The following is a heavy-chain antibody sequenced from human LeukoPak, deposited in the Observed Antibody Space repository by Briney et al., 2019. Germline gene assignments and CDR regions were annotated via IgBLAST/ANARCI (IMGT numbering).Heavy chain of an antibody. CDR2: ISFDGSDK. CDR1: GFTFSNA. CDR3: ATQPCSGGRCYLLH. Sequence: GGSLRLSCAASGFTFSNAMHWVRQAPGKGLEWVAVISFDGSDKFYADSVKGRFTISRDNSKNTLYLQLNSPRAEDTAVYYCATQPCSGGRCYLLHWGQGTLVTVSS. J-gene: IGHJ4*02. D-gene: IGHD2-15*01. V-gene: IGHV3-30*04.